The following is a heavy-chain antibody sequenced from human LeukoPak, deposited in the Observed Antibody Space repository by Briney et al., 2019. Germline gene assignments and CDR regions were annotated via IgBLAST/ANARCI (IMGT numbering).Heavy chain of an antibody. J-gene: IGHJ2*01. D-gene: IGHD4-17*01. CDR1: GFTFSSYG. Sequence: SGGSLRLSCAASGFTFSSYGMHWVRQAPGKGLEWVAFIRYDGSNKYYADSVKGRFTTSRDNAKNSLYLQMNSLRAEDTALYYCAKDKRLDYGTSNWYFDLWGRGTLVTVSS. CDR2: IRYDGSNK. V-gene: IGHV3-30*02. CDR3: AKDKRLDYGTSNWYFDL.